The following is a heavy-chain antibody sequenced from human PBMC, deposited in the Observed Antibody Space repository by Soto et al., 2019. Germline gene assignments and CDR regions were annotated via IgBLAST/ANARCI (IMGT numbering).Heavy chain of an antibody. V-gene: IGHV3-7*01. CDR3: ARGNWVPHAQCSGGSCYPVNYYYGMDV. D-gene: IGHD2-15*01. Sequence: EVQLVESGGGLVQPGGSLRLSCAASGFTFSSYWMSWVRQAPGKGLEWVANIKQDGSEKYYVDSVKGRFTISRDNAKNSLYLQMNSLRAEDKAVYYCARGNWVPHAQCSGGSCYPVNYYYGMDVWGQGTTVTVSS. CDR2: IKQDGSEK. CDR1: GFTFSSYW. J-gene: IGHJ6*02.